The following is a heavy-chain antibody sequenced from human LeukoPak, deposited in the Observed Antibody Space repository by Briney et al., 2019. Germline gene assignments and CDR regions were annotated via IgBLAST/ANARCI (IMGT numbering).Heavy chain of an antibody. Sequence: GGSLRLSCAASGFTFSRYSMNWVRQAPGKGLEWVSSISSSSSYIYYADSVKGRFTISRDNAKNSLYLQMNSLRDEDTAVYYCARELDGSGSYYLDYWGQGTLVTVSS. D-gene: IGHD3-10*01. CDR1: GFTFSRYS. CDR3: ARELDGSGSYYLDY. J-gene: IGHJ4*02. CDR2: ISSSSSYI. V-gene: IGHV3-21*01.